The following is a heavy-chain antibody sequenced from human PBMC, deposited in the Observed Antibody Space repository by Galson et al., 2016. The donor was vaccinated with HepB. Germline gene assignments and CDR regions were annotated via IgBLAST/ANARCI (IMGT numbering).Heavy chain of an antibody. CDR1: GYNFATYW. V-gene: IGHV5-51*01. J-gene: IGHJ4*02. CDR2: IYPRDSHT. CDR3: ARGIVGDGIDY. D-gene: IGHD3-16*01. Sequence: QSGAEVKKPGESLKISCKGSGYNFATYWIGWVRQTPGKGLEWMGIIYPRDSHTSYSPSFRGHVTFSIEKSLNTAFLQWTNLEASDSGTYFCARGIVGDGIDYWGQGTLVTVPP.